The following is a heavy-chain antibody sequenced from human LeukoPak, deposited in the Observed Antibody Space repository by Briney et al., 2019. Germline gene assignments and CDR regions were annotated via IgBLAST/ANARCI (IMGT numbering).Heavy chain of an antibody. CDR2: ISAGGDLT. CDR3: AKGLISSATYFSYFDY. J-gene: IGHJ4*02. CDR1: GFTFSSYG. Sequence: QPGGSLRLSCAASGFTFSSYGMSWVRQAPGKGLEWVAAISAGGDLTNYADSVEGRFTISRDSSKNMLYVQMNSLRAEDTAIYYCAKGLISSATYFSYFDYWGQGTWSPSPQ. V-gene: IGHV3-23*01. D-gene: IGHD1-26*01.